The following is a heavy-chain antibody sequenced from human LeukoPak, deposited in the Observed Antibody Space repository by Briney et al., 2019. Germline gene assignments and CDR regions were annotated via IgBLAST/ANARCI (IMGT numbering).Heavy chain of an antibody. Sequence: ASVKVSCKASGGTFSSYSISWVRQAPGQGLEWMGRIIPIFDIPNYAQKFQGRVTITADKSTTTAYMELSSLRSEDTAVYYCAREFKESNWNDAHWSDPWGQGTLVTVSS. CDR3: AREFKESNWNDAHWSDP. J-gene: IGHJ5*02. CDR1: GGTFSSYS. V-gene: IGHV1-69*04. D-gene: IGHD1-20*01. CDR2: IIPIFDIP.